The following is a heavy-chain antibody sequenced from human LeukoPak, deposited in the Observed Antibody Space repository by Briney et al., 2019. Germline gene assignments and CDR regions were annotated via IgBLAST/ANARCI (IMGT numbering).Heavy chain of an antibody. CDR3: ARDLIALTTPTYHNWFDP. CDR2: INPNSGAT. CDR1: GYTFNTYY. J-gene: IGHJ5*02. V-gene: IGHV1-2*02. D-gene: IGHD4-17*01. Sequence: GASVKVSGKASGYTFNTYYMHWVRQAPGQGLEWMGWINPNSGATNYAQKFQGRVTMTRDTSISTAYMELSRLTSDDTAMYYCARDLIALTTPTYHNWFDPWGQGTLVTVSS.